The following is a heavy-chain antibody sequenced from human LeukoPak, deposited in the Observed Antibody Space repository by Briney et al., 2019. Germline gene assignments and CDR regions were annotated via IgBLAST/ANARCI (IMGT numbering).Heavy chain of an antibody. CDR2: INPSGGTT. Sequence: ASVTVSCKASGYTFTSYYVHWVRQAPGQGLEWMGIINPSGGTTSYAQKFQGRVTMTRDTSTSTVYMELSSLRSEDTAVYYCARGCGIQVWTPLFDYWGQGTLVAVSS. J-gene: IGHJ4*02. CDR3: ARGCGIQVWTPLFDY. V-gene: IGHV1-46*01. D-gene: IGHD5-18*01. CDR1: GYTFTSYY.